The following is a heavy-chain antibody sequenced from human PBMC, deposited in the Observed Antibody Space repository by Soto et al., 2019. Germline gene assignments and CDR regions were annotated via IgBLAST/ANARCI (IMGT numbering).Heavy chain of an antibody. Sequence: SETLSLTCTVSGVSITTGGYYWSWIRQLPGKGLEWIGHRYYSESTYYNPSLRSRVSISLDTSKNQFSLKLSFVTAADTAMYYCARTKCSGGSCYSWSLDYWGQGTQVTVSS. CDR1: GVSITTGGYY. CDR3: ARTKCSGGSCYSWSLDY. V-gene: IGHV4-31*03. J-gene: IGHJ4*02. D-gene: IGHD2-15*01. CDR2: RYYSEST.